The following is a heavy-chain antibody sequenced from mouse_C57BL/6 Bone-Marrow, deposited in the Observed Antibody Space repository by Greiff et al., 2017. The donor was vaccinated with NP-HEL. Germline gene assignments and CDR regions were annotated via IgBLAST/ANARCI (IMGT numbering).Heavy chain of an antibody. CDR3: ARKGNSSGYVDY. J-gene: IGHJ2*01. D-gene: IGHD3-2*02. V-gene: IGHV1-81*01. CDR1: GYTFTSYG. CDR2: IYPRSGNT. Sequence: QVHVKQSGAELARPGASVKLSCKASGYTFTSYGISWVKQRTGQGLEWIGEIYPRSGNTYYNEKFKGKATLTADKSSSTAYMELRSLTSEDSAVYFCARKGNSSGYVDYWGQGTTLTVSS.